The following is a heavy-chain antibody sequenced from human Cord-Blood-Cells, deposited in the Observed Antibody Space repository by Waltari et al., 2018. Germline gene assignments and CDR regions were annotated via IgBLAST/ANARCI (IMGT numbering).Heavy chain of an antibody. CDR3: AEGYYDFWSGYAYYYYGMDV. V-gene: IGHV1-69*01. CDR2: IIPIFGTA. J-gene: IGHJ6*02. Sequence: QVQLVQSGAEVKKPGSSVKVSCKASGGTFSSYAISWVRQAPGQGLEWMGGIIPIFGTANYAQKFQGRVTITADESTSTAYMELSSLRSEDTAVYYCAEGYYDFWSGYAYYYYGMDVWGQGTTVTVSS. D-gene: IGHD3-3*01. CDR1: GGTFSSYA.